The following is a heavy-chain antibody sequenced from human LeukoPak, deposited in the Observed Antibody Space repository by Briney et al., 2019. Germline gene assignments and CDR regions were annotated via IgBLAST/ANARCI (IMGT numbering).Heavy chain of an antibody. Sequence: GSLTLSCAASGFTFSSYAMGWVRQAPAKGLEWVSAISGSGGSTYSADSVKGRFTISRDNSKNTLYLQMNSLRAEDTAVYYCAKEETTVTVFDYWGQGTLVTVSS. CDR2: ISGSGGST. J-gene: IGHJ4*02. V-gene: IGHV3-23*01. CDR1: GFTFSSYA. D-gene: IGHD4-17*01. CDR3: AKEETTVTVFDY.